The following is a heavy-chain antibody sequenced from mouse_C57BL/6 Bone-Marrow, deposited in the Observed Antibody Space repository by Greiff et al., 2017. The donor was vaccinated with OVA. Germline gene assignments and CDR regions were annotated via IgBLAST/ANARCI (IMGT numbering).Heavy chain of an antibody. CDR3: ATYSNYGAMDY. CDR2: IDPSDSYT. CDR1: GYTFTSSW. Sequence: QVQLQQSGAELVMPGASVKLSCKASGYTFTSSWMHWVKQRPGQGLEWIGEIDPSDSYTNYNQKFKGKSTLTVDKSSSTAYMQLSSLTSEDSAVYYCATYSNYGAMDYWGQGTSVTVSS. V-gene: IGHV1-69*01. D-gene: IGHD2-5*01. J-gene: IGHJ4*01.